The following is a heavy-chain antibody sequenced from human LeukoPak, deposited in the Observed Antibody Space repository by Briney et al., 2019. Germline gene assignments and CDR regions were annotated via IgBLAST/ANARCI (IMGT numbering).Heavy chain of an antibody. Sequence: PSETLSLTCAVYGGSFSGYYWSWIRQPPGKGLEWIGEINHSGSTNYNPSLKSRVTISVDTSKDQFSLKLSSVTAADTAVYYCARAGRRITIFGVVIPDAFDIWGQGTLVTVS. CDR1: GGSFSGYY. J-gene: IGHJ3*02. CDR2: INHSGST. V-gene: IGHV4-34*01. CDR3: ARAGRRITIFGVVIPDAFDI. D-gene: IGHD3-3*01.